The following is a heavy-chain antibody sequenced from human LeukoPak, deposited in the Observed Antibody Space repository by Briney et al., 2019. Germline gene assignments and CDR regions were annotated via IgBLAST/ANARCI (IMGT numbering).Heavy chain of an antibody. CDR3: ARGRGSASLGTYYYYGMDV. CDR1: GGSISNSY. Sequence: SETLSLTCTVSGGSISNSYWSWIRQPPGKGLEWIGYIYYSGSTNYNPSLKSRVTISVDTSKNQFSLKLSSVTAADTAVYYCARGRGSASLGTYYYYGMDVWGQGTTVTVSS. D-gene: IGHD7-27*01. J-gene: IGHJ6*02. CDR2: IYYSGST. V-gene: IGHV4-59*01.